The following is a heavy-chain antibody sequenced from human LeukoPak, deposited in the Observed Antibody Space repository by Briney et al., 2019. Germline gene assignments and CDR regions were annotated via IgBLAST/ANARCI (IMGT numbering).Heavy chain of an antibody. CDR2: IKQDGSEK. Sequence: GGSLRLSCAASGFTFSSYWMSWVRQAPGKGLEWVANIKQDGSEKYYVDSVKGRFTISRDKAKDSLYLQMNSLRAEDTAVYYCARPPGYCSGGSCFPSDFWGQGTLVTVSS. CDR1: GFTFSSYW. J-gene: IGHJ4*02. V-gene: IGHV3-7*05. CDR3: ARPPGYCSGGSCFPSDF. D-gene: IGHD2-15*01.